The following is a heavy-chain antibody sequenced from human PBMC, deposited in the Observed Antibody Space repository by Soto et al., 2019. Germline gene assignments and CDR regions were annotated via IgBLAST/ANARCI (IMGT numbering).Heavy chain of an antibody. CDR2: IYYRGST. CDR1: GGSISSGGYY. D-gene: IGHD3-10*01. V-gene: IGHV4-31*03. Sequence: SETLSLTCTVSGGSISSGGYYWSWIRQHPGKGLEWIGYIYYRGSTHSNPFPQSRVTISVDTSKNQFSLKLSSVTAADTAVYYCARDKGCYYRLTRNWFHLWCQGTLVNLAS. CDR3: ARDKGCYYRLTRNWFHL. J-gene: IGHJ5*02.